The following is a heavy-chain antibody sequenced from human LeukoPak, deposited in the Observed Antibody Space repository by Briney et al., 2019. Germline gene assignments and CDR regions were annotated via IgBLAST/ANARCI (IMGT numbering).Heavy chain of an antibody. CDR1: GFTFSSYS. V-gene: IGHV3-21*01. CDR2: ISSSSSYI. Sequence: PGGSLRLSCAASGFTFSSYSMNWVRQAPGKGLEWVSSISSSSSYIYYADSVEGRFTISRDNAKNSLYLQMNSLRAEDTAVYYCARDQAAGSYFDYWGQGTLVTVSS. D-gene: IGHD6-13*01. CDR3: ARDQAAGSYFDY. J-gene: IGHJ4*02.